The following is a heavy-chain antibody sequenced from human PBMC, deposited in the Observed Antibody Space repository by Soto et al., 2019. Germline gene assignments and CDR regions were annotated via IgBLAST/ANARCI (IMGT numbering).Heavy chain of an antibody. Sequence: SVKVSCKASGGTFSSYTISWVRQAPGQGLEWMGSIIPILGIANYAQKFQGRVTITADKSTSTAYMELSSLRSEDTAVYYCARRNTGEFDYWGQGTLVTVSS. V-gene: IGHV1-69*02. CDR2: IIPILGIA. CDR1: GGTFSSYT. D-gene: IGHD7-27*01. J-gene: IGHJ4*02. CDR3: ARRNTGEFDY.